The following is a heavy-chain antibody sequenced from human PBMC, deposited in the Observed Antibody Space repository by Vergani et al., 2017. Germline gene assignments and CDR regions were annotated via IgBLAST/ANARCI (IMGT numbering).Heavy chain of an antibody. Sequence: QVTLRESGPALVKPTQTLTLTCTFSGFSLSTSGMCVSWIRQPPGKALEWLALIVWDDDKKYSTSLNTRLTISKGTSKNHVVLRMTNMDPVDTATYYCARIHRSGWWEGKLYFYYGMDVWGQGTTVTVSS. CDR2: IVWDDDK. CDR1: GFSLSTSGMC. CDR3: ARIHRSGWWEGKLYFYYGMDV. V-gene: IGHV2-70*01. D-gene: IGHD6-19*01. J-gene: IGHJ6*02.